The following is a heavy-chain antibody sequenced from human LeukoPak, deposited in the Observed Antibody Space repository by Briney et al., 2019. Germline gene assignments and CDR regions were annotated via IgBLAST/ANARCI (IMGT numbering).Heavy chain of an antibody. D-gene: IGHD6-19*01. V-gene: IGHV3-11*05. CDR3: ARVRGSGWYVDY. CDR2: ISSSSGYT. Sequence: GGSLRLSCAASGFTFSDYYMTWVRQAPGKGLDWVSYISSSSGYTNYADSMKGRFTISRDNARNLLYLQMNSLRAEDTAVYYCARVRGSGWYVDYWGQGTLVTVSS. J-gene: IGHJ4*02. CDR1: GFTFSDYY.